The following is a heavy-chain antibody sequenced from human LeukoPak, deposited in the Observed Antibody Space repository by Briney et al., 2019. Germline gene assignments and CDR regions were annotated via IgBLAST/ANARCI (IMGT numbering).Heavy chain of an antibody. V-gene: IGHV4-39*01. Sequence: SETLSLTCTVSGGSISSSSYYWGWIRQPPGKGLEWIGSIYYSGSTYYNPSLKGRVTISVDTSKNQFSLKLSSVTAADTAVYYCASPLIAVAGSFDYWGQGTLVTVSS. CDR2: IYYSGST. CDR3: ASPLIAVAGSFDY. J-gene: IGHJ4*02. CDR1: GGSISSSSYY. D-gene: IGHD6-19*01.